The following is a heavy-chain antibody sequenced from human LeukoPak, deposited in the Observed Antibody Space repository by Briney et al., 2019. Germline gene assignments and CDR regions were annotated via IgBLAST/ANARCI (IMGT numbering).Heavy chain of an antibody. J-gene: IGHJ4*02. CDR1: GFTFSSYS. Sequence: GGSLRLSCAASGFTFSSYSMNWVRQAPGKGLEWVSYISSSSSTIYYADSVKGRFTISRDNAKNSLYLQMNSLRAEDTAVYYCAREGGGYNNYADYWGQGTLVTVSS. CDR2: ISSSSSTI. CDR3: AREGGGYNNYADY. D-gene: IGHD5-24*01. V-gene: IGHV3-48*01.